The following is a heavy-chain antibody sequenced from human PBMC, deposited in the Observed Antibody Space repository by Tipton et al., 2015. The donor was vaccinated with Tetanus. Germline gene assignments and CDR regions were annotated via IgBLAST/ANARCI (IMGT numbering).Heavy chain of an antibody. J-gene: IGHJ6*02. Sequence: TLSLTCTVSGGSISSYYWSWIRQSSXKGLEWIGYIYHSGSTNYNPSLKSRVTISVDTSKNQSSLNLNSVTAADTAVYYCARHKDYYFYVMDVWGQGTXVXVSS. CDR1: GGSISSYY. CDR2: IYHSGST. CDR3: ARHKDYYFYVMDV. V-gene: IGHV4-59*08.